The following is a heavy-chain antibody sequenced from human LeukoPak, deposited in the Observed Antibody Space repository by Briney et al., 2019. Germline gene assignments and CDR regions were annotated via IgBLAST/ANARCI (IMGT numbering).Heavy chain of an antibody. D-gene: IGHD3-16*02. CDR2: IKQDGSEK. V-gene: IGHV3-7*01. J-gene: IGHJ4*02. CDR3: AREDPLVMITFGGVIV. CDR1: GFTFNSYW. Sequence: GGSLRLSCAASGFTFNSYWMSWVRQAPGKGLEWVTNIKQDGSEKKYVDSVKGRFTISRDNAKNSLYLQMNSLRAEDTAVYYCAREDPLVMITFGGVIVGGQGTLVTVSS.